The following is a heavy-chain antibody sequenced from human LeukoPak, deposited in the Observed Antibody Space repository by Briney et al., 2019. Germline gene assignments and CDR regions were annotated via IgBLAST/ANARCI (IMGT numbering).Heavy chain of an antibody. J-gene: IGHJ4*02. D-gene: IGHD3-22*01. CDR3: ARDGWNYYDSSGYPVPFDY. Sequence: SETLSLTCTVSGGSISSYYWRWIRQPAGKGLEWIGRIYTSGSANYNPSLKSRVTMSVDTSKNQFSLKLSSVTAADTAVYYCARDGWNYYDSSGYPVPFDYWGQGTLVTVSS. CDR2: IYTSGSA. CDR1: GGSISSYY. V-gene: IGHV4-4*07.